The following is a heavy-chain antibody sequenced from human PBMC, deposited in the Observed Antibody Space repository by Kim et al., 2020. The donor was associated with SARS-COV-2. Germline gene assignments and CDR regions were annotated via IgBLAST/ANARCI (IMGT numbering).Heavy chain of an antibody. D-gene: IGHD1-26*01. CDR2: ITNSGDST. Sequence: GGSLRLSCAASGFTFSDSAMSWVRQAPGKGLQCVSSITNSGDSTFYADSVKGRFTISRDNSKNTLYLQINSLRTEDTAIFYCAKHGPGGWLDPWGQGTLVTVSS. V-gene: IGHV3-23*01. CDR1: GFTFSDSA. CDR3: AKHGPGGWLDP. J-gene: IGHJ5*02.